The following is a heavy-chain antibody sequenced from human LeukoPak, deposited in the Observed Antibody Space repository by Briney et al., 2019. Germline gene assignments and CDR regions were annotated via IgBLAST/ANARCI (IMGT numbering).Heavy chain of an antibody. V-gene: IGHV1-69*05. CDR3: SWRRIIVVNEGPNWFDP. D-gene: IGHD2/OR15-2a*01. Sequence: SVKVSCKASGGSFYNFAISWVRQAPGQGLEWMGRIIPIFGTANYAQKFQDRVTISTDESTSTAYMELSSLRSEDTAVYYCSWRRIIVVNEGPNWFDPWGQGTLVTVSS. CDR2: IIPIFGTA. J-gene: IGHJ5*02. CDR1: GGSFYNFA.